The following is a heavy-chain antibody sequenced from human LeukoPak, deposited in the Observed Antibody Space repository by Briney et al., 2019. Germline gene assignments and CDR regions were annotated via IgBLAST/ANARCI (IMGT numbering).Heavy chain of an antibody. Sequence: SETLSLTCSVSGGSFSGYTWNWIRQSPGQGLEWVGEVNDGRRTNYHPSLKSRVTISVDTSKSQFSLMMSSVTAADTAVFFCARSLDFWGNSGNYFDFWGQGILVTVSS. CDR1: GGSFSGYT. D-gene: IGHD3-3*01. J-gene: IGHJ4*02. CDR3: ARSLDFWGNSGNYFDF. V-gene: IGHV4-34*01. CDR2: VNDGRRT.